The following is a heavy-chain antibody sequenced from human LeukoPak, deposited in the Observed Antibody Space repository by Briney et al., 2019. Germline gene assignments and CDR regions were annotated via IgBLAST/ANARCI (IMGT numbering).Heavy chain of an antibody. CDR1: GGSISSYY. Sequence: SETLSLTCTVSGGSISSYYWSWIRQPPGKGLEWIGYIYYSGSTNYNPSLKSRVTISVDTSKNQFSPKLSSVTAADTAVYYCARQYGWLLDPYFDYWGQGTLVTVSS. CDR3: ARQYGWLLDPYFDY. D-gene: IGHD5-12*01. CDR2: IYYSGST. V-gene: IGHV4-59*08. J-gene: IGHJ4*02.